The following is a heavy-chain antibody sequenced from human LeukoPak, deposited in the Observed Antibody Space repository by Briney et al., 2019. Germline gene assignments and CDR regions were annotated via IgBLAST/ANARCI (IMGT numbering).Heavy chain of an antibody. J-gene: IGHJ6*02. Sequence: GRSLRLSCAASGFTFSSYGMHWVRQAPGKGLEWVAVIWYDGSNKYYADSVKGRFTISRDNSKNTLYLQMNSLRAEDPAVYYCARDGVVRGVMLYYYYGMDVWGQGTTVTVSS. CDR2: IWYDGSNK. D-gene: IGHD3-10*01. CDR3: ARDGVVRGVMLYYYYGMDV. V-gene: IGHV3-33*01. CDR1: GFTFSSYG.